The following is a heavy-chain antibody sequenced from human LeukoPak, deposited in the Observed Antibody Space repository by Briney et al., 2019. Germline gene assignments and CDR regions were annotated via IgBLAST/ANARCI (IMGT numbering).Heavy chain of an antibody. CDR3: ARKPYGSGRFDY. V-gene: IGHV4-39*01. J-gene: IGHJ4*02. D-gene: IGHD3-10*01. Sequence: SETLSLTCTVSGGSVNSGSYYWGWIRQPPGEGLEWIANIYYSGSTSYSPSLKSRVTISVDTSKNQFSLKLNSATAADTAVYYCARKPYGSGRFDYWGQGTLVTVSS. CDR2: IYYSGST. CDR1: GGSVNSGSYY.